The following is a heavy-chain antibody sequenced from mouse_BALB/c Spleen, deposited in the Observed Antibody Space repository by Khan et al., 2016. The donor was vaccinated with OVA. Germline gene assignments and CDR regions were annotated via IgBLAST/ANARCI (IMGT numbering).Heavy chain of an antibody. CDR3: AKGGADYYRYDGGAIDY. Sequence: QIQLVQSGPELKKSGETVRISCKASGYTFTTAGMQWVQQMPGKGLKWIGWINTHSGVPKYAEDFKGRFAFSLETSASTAYLQITNLKNEDTATYLCAKGGADYYRYDGGAIDYWGQGTSVTVSS. V-gene: IGHV9-4*02. J-gene: IGHJ4*01. CDR1: GYTFTTAG. CDR2: INTHSGVP. D-gene: IGHD2-14*01.